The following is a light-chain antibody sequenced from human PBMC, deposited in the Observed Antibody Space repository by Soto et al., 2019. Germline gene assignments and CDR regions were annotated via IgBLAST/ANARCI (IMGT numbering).Light chain of an antibody. Sequence: IVFRQSPATLCLYPRDRATISCLASQSVSSYYLAWYQQKPGQAPRLLIYAASSRATGIPDRFSSRGSGTDFTLTISRLEFEDFAVYYCQQYGASSCTFGQGTKVDIK. CDR3: QQYGASSCT. V-gene: IGKV3-20*01. J-gene: IGKJ1*01. CDR2: AAS. CDR1: QSVSSYY.